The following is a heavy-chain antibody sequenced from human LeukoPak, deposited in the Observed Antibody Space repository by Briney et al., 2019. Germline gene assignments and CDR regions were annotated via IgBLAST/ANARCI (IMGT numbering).Heavy chain of an antibody. J-gene: IGHJ4*02. CDR1: GFTFGDYE. V-gene: IGHV3-49*04. Sequence: GGSLRLSCTVSGFTFGDYEMTWVRQAPGKGLEWVGFIRTKANGGTPEYAASVKGRFTISRNDFTSIGFLQMNSLTTEDTAVYYCTRRISFRGSDYWGQGTLVSVSS. D-gene: IGHD2/OR15-2a*01. CDR3: TRRISFRGSDY. CDR2: IRTKANGGTP.